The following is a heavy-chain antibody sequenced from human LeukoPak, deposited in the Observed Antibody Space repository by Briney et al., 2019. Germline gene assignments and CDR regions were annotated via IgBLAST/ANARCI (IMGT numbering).Heavy chain of an antibody. D-gene: IGHD5-24*01. V-gene: IGHV3-74*01. CDR1: GFTFSTYW. CDR3: ARGDGYGMDN. Sequence: PGGSLRLSCAASGFTFSTYWMHWVRQAPGEGLVWVSGIKNDGSDTTYADSVKGRFTISRDNAKNTLYLQMNSLRAEDMAVFYCARGDGYGMDNWGQGTRVTVSS. J-gene: IGHJ4*02. CDR2: IKNDGSDT.